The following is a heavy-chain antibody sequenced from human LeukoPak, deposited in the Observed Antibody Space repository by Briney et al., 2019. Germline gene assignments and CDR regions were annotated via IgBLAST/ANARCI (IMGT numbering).Heavy chain of an antibody. J-gene: IGHJ4*02. V-gene: IGHV3-30-3*01. CDR2: ISYDGANK. Sequence: GRSLRLSCAASGFTFSNFPMHWVRQAPGKGLEWVAVISYDGANKNYADSVKGRFTISRDNSKNMLYLQMNSLRTEDTAVYYCATSQLMPRDYFDYWGQGTLVTVSS. CDR1: GFTFSNFP. D-gene: IGHD2-2*01. CDR3: ATSQLMPRDYFDY.